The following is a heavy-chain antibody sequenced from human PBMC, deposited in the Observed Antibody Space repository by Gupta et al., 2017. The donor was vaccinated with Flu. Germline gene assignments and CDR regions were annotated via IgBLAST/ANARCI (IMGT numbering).Heavy chain of an antibody. CDR3: VKDRRKFGGNRDFDA. CDR2: LSDSGDHT. V-gene: IGHV3-23*01. CDR1: QFYFSNYA. Sequence: LLLESGGGLIQPGGSLRLTCAGSQFYFSNYAMSWVRQAPGRGLEWVSRLSDSGDHTYYAKSVKGRFTISRDNSKNTLYLEMNSLRPEDTALYYCVKDRRKFGGNRDFDAWGQGTMVAVSS. J-gene: IGHJ5*02. D-gene: IGHD3-16*01.